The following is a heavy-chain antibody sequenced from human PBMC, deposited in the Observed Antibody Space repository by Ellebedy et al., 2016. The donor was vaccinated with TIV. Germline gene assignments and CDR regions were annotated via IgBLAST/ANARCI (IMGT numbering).Heavy chain of an antibody. V-gene: IGHV4-39*07. CDR3: ASTEYLGFWGY. CDR1: GGSISSSSYY. J-gene: IGHJ4*02. D-gene: IGHD3-16*01. CDR2: IYYSGST. Sequence: MPSETLSLTCTVSGGSISSSSYYWGWIRQPPGKGLEWIGSIYYSGSTYYNPSLKSRVTTSIDTSKNQFSLRLSFVTAADTAVYYCASTEYLGFWGYWGQGTLVTVSS.